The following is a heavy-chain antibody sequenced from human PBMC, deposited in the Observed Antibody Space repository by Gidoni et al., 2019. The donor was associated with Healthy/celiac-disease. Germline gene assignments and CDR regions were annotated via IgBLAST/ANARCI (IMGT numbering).Heavy chain of an antibody. Sequence: EVQLVESGGGLVTPGGSLRPSCAASGFTFSSYSMNWVRQAPGKGLEWFSSISSSSSYIYYADSVKGRFTISRDNAKNSLYLQMNSLRAEDTAVYYCARGKRGYSYGFDYWGQGTLVTVSS. D-gene: IGHD5-18*01. CDR1: GFTFSSYS. CDR3: ARGKRGYSYGFDY. J-gene: IGHJ4*02. CDR2: ISSSSSYI. V-gene: IGHV3-21*01.